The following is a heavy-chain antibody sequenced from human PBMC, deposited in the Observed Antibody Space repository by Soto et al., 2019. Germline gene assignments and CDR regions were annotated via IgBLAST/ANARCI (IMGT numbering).Heavy chain of an antibody. V-gene: IGHV2-5*02. CDR2: IYWDDDE. CDR3: AHSPRGFSYYFDY. CDR1: GFSLTTRGVG. D-gene: IGHD3-10*01. Sequence: QITLKESGPTLVKPTQTLTLTCTFSGFSLTTRGVGVGWIRQPPGKALEWLALIYWDDDEGYSPSLKSRPTXPXDXXNNHVVLTMTNIDPVDPATYYSAHSPRGFSYYFDYWGQGTLVTVSS. J-gene: IGHJ4*02.